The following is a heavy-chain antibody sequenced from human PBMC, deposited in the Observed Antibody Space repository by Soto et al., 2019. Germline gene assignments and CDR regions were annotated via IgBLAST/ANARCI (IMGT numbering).Heavy chain of an antibody. CDR2: ISGSGGST. CDR3: AKVRSSSWLREDFDY. CDR1: GFTFSSYA. Sequence: EVQLLESGGGFVQPGGSLRLSCAASGFTFSSYAMSWVRQAPGKGLEWVSAISGSGGSTYYADSVKGRFTISRDNSKNTLYLQMNSLRAEDTAVYYCAKVRSSSWLREDFDYWGQGTLVTVSS. D-gene: IGHD6-13*01. V-gene: IGHV3-23*01. J-gene: IGHJ4*02.